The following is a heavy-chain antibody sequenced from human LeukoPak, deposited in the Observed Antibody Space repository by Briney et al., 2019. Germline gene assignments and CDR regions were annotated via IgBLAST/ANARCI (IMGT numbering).Heavy chain of an antibody. Sequence: SETLSLTCTVSGGSVSGGNYYCSWIRQSPGKGLEWIGYIHYSGSTVYNPSLKSRVTMSIDTSENQFSLNLSSATAADTAVYYCTRTGSTGGYWGQGTLVTVSS. CDR2: IHYSGST. CDR3: TRTGSTGGY. D-gene: IGHD1-7*01. J-gene: IGHJ4*02. CDR1: GGSVSGGNYY. V-gene: IGHV4-61*01.